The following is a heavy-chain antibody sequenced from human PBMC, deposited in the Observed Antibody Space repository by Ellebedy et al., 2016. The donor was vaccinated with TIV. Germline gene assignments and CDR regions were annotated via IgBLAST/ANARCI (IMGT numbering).Heavy chain of an antibody. CDR1: GFTFSNYV. Sequence: GESLKISXTASGFTFSNYVMSWVRQAPGKGLKWVSGISRTDDSTYYADSVKGRFTISRDDPKSTLYLQMSNLRAEDTAVYYCAKDRDDAGDFVFDSWGQGTLVTVSS. J-gene: IGHJ4*02. V-gene: IGHV3-23*01. CDR3: AKDRDDAGDFVFDS. D-gene: IGHD4-17*01. CDR2: ISRTDDST.